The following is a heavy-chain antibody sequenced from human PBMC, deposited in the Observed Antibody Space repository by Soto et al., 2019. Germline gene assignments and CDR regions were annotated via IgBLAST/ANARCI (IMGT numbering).Heavy chain of an antibody. D-gene: IGHD6-25*01. J-gene: IGHJ6*02. CDR2: LNTNGGGT. CDR3: ARDPVDLFGYMDV. CDR1: GYVLTDYY. Sequence: QVQLVQSGAEVKKPGASVEVSCQASGYVLTDYYMYWVRQAPGQGPEWMGMLNTNGGGTWYAQKFQGRVTITGDRSTSTVYMALSRLRSDDTAVYYCARDPVDLFGYMDVWGHGTTVTVS. V-gene: IGHV1-46*01.